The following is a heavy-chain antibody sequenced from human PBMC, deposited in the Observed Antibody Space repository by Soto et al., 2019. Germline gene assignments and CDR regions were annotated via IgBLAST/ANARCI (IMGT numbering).Heavy chain of an antibody. CDR1: GDSVSSNSDA. J-gene: IGHJ6*02. D-gene: IGHD6-19*01. CDR2: TYYRSKGYN. Sequence: SQTLSLTCAISGDSVSSNSDAWNWIRQSPSRGLEWLGRTYYRSKGYNDYAVSVKSRITINPDTSKNQFYLQLNSVTPEDTAVYYFARGSGWYCYCMDVWGQGTTVTVSS. CDR3: ARGSGWYCYCMDV. V-gene: IGHV6-1*01.